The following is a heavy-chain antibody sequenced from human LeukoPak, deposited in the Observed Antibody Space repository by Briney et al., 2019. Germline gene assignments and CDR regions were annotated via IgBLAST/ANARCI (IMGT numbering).Heavy chain of an antibody. V-gene: IGHV1-2*02. CDR3: ARGDVYFDY. Sequence: ASVKVSCKASGYTFTAYCMQWVRKAPGQGLECMGWINSNSRDTNYAQKFQGRVTMTWDTSISTAYMELSRVSSDDTAVYYCARGDVYFDYWGQGSLVTVSS. CDR2: INSNSRDT. CDR1: GYTFTAYC. J-gene: IGHJ4*02.